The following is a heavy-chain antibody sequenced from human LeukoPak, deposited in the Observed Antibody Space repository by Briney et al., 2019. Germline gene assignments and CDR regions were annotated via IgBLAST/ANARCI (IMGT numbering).Heavy chain of an antibody. CDR1: GGSFSGYY. D-gene: IGHD5/OR15-5a*01. Sequence: SETLSLTCAVYGGSFSGYYWSWIRQPPGQGLEWIGEINDSGSTNYNPSLKSRVTISVDTSKKQFSLKLSSVTAADTAVYYCARLYIYVRYNWFDPWGQRTLVTVSS. CDR3: ARLYIYVRYNWFDP. J-gene: IGHJ5*02. V-gene: IGHV4-34*01. CDR2: INDSGST.